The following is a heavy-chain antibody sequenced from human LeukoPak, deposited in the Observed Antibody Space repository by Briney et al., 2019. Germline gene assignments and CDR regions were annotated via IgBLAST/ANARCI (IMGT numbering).Heavy chain of an antibody. CDR3: ARYCSSTSCSPDAFDI. J-gene: IGHJ3*02. CDR1: GYTFTGNY. Sequence: ASVKVSCKASGYTFTGNYIHWVRQAPGQGLEWMGIINPSGGSTSYAQKFQGRVTMTRDTSTSTVYMELSSLRSEDTAVYYCARYCSSTSCSPDAFDIWGQGTMVTVSS. D-gene: IGHD2-2*01. CDR2: INPSGGST. V-gene: IGHV1-46*01.